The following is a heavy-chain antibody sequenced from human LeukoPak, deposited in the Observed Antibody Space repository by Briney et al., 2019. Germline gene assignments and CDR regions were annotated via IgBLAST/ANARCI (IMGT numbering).Heavy chain of an antibody. V-gene: IGHV4-39*07. Sequence: PSETLSLTCTVSGGSISSSSYYWGWIRQPPGKGLEWIGSIYYSGSTYYNPSLKSRVTISVDTSKNQFSLKLSSVTAADTAVYYCAREMIEIRPWVYSGNFEQAVGAYDLWGQGTLVTVSS. CDR3: AREMIEIRPWVYSGNFEQAVGAYDL. J-gene: IGHJ3*01. CDR2: IYYSGST. CDR1: GGSISSSSYY. D-gene: IGHD1-26*01.